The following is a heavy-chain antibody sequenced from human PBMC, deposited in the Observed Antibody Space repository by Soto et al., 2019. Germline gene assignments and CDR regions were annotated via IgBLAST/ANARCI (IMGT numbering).Heavy chain of an antibody. CDR1: GFTFSSYA. Sequence: PGGSLRLSCAASGFTFSSYAMHWVRQAPGKGLEWVAVISYDGSNKYYADSVKGRFTISRDNSKNTLYLQMNSLRAEDTAVYYCARDLYDFWSGYYHYYYYGMDVWGQGTTVPVS. CDR3: ARDLYDFWSGYYHYYYYGMDV. D-gene: IGHD3-3*01. V-gene: IGHV3-30-3*01. CDR2: ISYDGSNK. J-gene: IGHJ6*02.